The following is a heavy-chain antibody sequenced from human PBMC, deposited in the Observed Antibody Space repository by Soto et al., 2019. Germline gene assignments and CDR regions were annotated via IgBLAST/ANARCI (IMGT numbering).Heavy chain of an antibody. D-gene: IGHD3-10*01. CDR2: IWYDGSNK. V-gene: IGHV3-33*01. CDR1: GFTFSSYG. CDR3: ARASIYGHFDY. Sequence: PGGSLRLSCATSGFTFSSYGMHWVRQAPGKGLEWVAVIWYDGSNKYYADSVKGRFTISRDNSKNTMYLQMNSLRAEDTALYYCARASIYGHFDYWGQGTLVTVSS. J-gene: IGHJ4*02.